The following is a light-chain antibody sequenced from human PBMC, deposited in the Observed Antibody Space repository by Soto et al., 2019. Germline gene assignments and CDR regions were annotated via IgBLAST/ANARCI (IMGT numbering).Light chain of an antibody. CDR3: QQSYSSSPIT. CDR2: ASS. CDR1: ETISTF. Sequence: EIQWTQSPSSLSASVGDRVTMTCRASETISTFLNWYQHKPGKAPKLLISASSRLQSGVPSRFSGSGSGTDFTLTIDSLRPEDFASYYCQQSYSSSPITVGPGTRLEIK. V-gene: IGKV1-39*01. J-gene: IGKJ5*01.